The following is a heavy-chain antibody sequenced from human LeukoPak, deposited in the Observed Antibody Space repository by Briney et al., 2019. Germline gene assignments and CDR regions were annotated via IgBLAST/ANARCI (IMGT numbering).Heavy chain of an antibody. J-gene: IGHJ5*02. CDR1: GVSISSSNSY. Sequence: PSETLSLTCTVSGVSISSSNSYWGWIRQPPGKGLEWIGSIYYSGNTYYNASLKSQVSISIDTSKNQFSLKLSSVTAADTAVYYCARGGSSGWSFNFRRLKYNWFDPWGQGTLVTVSS. CDR3: ARGGSSGWSFNFRRLKYNWFDP. D-gene: IGHD6-19*01. CDR2: IYYSGNT. V-gene: IGHV4-39*01.